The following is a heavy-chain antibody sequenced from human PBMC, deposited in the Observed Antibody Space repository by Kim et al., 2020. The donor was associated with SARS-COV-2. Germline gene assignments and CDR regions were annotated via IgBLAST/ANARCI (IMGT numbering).Heavy chain of an antibody. CDR3: ARGEMATAHKYRIISVMYYFDY. J-gene: IGHJ4*02. Sequence: SETLSLTCAVYDGSFSGYYWSWIRQPPGKALEWIGEINHSGSTNYNPSLKSRVTISVDTSKNQFSLKLSSVTAADTAVYYCARGEMATAHKYRIISVMYYFDYWGQGTLVTFSS. D-gene: IGHD5-12*01. CDR1: DGSFSGYY. CDR2: INHSGST. V-gene: IGHV4-34*01.